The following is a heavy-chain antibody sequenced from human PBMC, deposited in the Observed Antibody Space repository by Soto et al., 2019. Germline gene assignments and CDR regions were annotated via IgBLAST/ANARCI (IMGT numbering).Heavy chain of an antibody. CDR2: ISSSSTTL. D-gene: IGHD4-17*01. J-gene: IGHJ4*02. Sequence: GGSLRLSCAASGLTFSIYSMNWVRQAPGKGLEWVSYISSSSTTLYYADSVKGRFTISRDNAKNTLYLQMNSLRAEDTAVYYCAREIMTTVAIDYWGQGTLVTVSS. CDR3: AREIMTTVAIDY. CDR1: GLTFSIYS. V-gene: IGHV3-48*04.